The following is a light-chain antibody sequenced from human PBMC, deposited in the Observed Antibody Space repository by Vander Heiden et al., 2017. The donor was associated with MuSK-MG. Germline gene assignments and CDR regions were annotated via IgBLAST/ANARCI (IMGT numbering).Light chain of an antibody. CDR2: DVS. V-gene: IGLV2-14*01. Sequence: QSALTQPASVSGSPGQSITISCTGTSRDVGGYSYVSWYQQHPGKAPKLMIYDVSDRPSGVSNRFSGSKSGSTASLTISWLQAEDEADYYCSSYATSGTLVVFGTGTKLTVL. CDR1: SRDVGGYSY. J-gene: IGLJ1*01. CDR3: SSYATSGTLVV.